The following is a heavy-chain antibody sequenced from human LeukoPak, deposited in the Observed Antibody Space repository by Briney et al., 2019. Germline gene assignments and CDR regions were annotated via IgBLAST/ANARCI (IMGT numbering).Heavy chain of an antibody. V-gene: IGHV3-7*01. CDR1: GFALSTYW. CDR2: MNQDGSQN. CDR3: AVSASARGGFDS. Sequence: GGSLRLSCAASGFALSTYWMSWVRQAPGKGLEWVANMNQDGSQNYYVDSVEGRFTISRDNAKNSLYLQMNSLRAEDTAVYYCAVSASARGGFDSWGQGILVTVSS. J-gene: IGHJ4*02. D-gene: IGHD3-16*01.